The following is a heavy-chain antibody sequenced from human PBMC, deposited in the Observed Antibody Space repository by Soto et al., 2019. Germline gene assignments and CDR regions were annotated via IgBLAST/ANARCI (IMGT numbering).Heavy chain of an antibody. J-gene: IGHJ4*02. CDR3: DREDSGAFFDF. V-gene: IGHV4-30-2*01. Sequence: PSETLSLTCAVSGGSIISGGYSWSWIRQPPGKGLEWIGYIYSGTTHYNLSLESRVTIAMDRSKNQVSLSLKSVTAADTAVYYCDREDSGAFFDFWGQGTLVTVSS. CDR2: IYSGTT. CDR1: GGSIISGGYS. D-gene: IGHD2-15*01.